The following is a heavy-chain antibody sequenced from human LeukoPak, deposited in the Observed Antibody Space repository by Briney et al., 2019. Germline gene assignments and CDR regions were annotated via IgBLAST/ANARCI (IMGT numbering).Heavy chain of an antibody. CDR1: GGTFSSYA. D-gene: IGHD6-25*01. V-gene: IGHV1-69*05. J-gene: IGHJ5*02. CDR2: IIPIFGTA. CDR3: ARSERTSSGAIDWFDP. Sequence: ASVKVSCTASGGTFSSYAISWVRQAPGQGLEWMGGIIPIFGTANYAQKFQGRVTITTDESTSTAYMELSSLRSEDTAVYYCARSERTSSGAIDWFDPWGQGALVTVSS.